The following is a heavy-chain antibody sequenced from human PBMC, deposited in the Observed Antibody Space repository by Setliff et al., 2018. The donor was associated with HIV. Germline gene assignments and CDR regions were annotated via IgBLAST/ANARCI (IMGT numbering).Heavy chain of an antibody. CDR1: GYTFNNYY. CDR2: INPSDNRT. D-gene: IGHD2-2*01. V-gene: IGHV1-46*02. Sequence: GASVKVSCKASGYTFNNYYMHWVRQAPGQGLEWMGIINPSDNRTYYAQKFQGRVTMTTDTSTNTAYMELRSLRSDDTAVYYCARPLPIGGYCSSTSCQGAFDFWGQGTMVTVSS. CDR3: ARPLPIGGYCSSTSCQGAFDF. J-gene: IGHJ3*01.